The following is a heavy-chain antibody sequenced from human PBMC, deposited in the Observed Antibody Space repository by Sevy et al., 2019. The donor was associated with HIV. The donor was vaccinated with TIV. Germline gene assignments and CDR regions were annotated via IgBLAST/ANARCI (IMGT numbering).Heavy chain of an antibody. CDR1: GFTFSDYF. CDR2: INQDGSQK. J-gene: IGHJ4*02. CDR3: ARELWPGDY. Sequence: GGSLRLSCAASGFTFSDYFMGWVRKAPGKGLEWIANINQDGSQKSYVDSVKGRFTITRDNAKNLFSLQMNSLRVDDTAVYYCARELWPGDYWGQGTLVTVSS. D-gene: IGHD2-21*01. V-gene: IGHV3-7*01.